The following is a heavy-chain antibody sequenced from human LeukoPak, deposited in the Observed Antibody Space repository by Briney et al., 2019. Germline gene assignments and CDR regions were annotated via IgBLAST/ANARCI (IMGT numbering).Heavy chain of an antibody. CDR2: IRSKAYGGTT. D-gene: IGHD3-10*01. Sequence: GRSLRLSCTASGFTFGDYAMSWFRQAPGKGLEWVGFIRSKAYGGTTEYAASVKGRFTISRDDSKSIAYLQMNSLKTEDTAVYYCTRVDYGSGSYYNDGIDYWGQGTLVTVSS. CDR1: GFTFGDYA. J-gene: IGHJ4*02. CDR3: TRVDYGSGSYYNDGIDY. V-gene: IGHV3-49*03.